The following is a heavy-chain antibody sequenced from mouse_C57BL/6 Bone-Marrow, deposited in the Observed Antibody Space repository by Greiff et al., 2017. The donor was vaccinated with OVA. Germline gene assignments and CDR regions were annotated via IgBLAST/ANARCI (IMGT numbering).Heavy chain of an antibody. CDR1: YTFTDYYM. V-gene: IGHV1-83*01. Sequence: VQLQQSGPELVKPGASVKMSCKASGYTFTDYYMHWVKQKPGKGLEWIGEIYPGSGNTYYNEKFKGKATLTADTSSSTAYMQLSSLTSEDSAVYFCARSGTTVVADYAMDYWGQGTSVTVSS. J-gene: IGHJ4*01. CDR2: YPGSGNTY. D-gene: IGHD1-1*01. CDR3: RSGTTVVADYAMDY.